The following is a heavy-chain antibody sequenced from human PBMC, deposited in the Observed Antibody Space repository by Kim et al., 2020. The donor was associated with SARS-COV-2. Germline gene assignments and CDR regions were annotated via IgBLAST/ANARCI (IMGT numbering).Heavy chain of an antibody. V-gene: IGHV3-48*02. CDR2: ISSSSSTI. CDR1: GFTFSSYS. Sequence: GGSLRLSCAASGFTFSSYSMNWVRQAPGKGLEWVSYISSSSSTIYYADSVKGRFTISRDNAKNSLYLQMNSLRDEDTAVYYCAREYYDFWSGYSSTDYWGQGTLVTVSS. D-gene: IGHD3-3*01. CDR3: AREYYDFWSGYSSTDY. J-gene: IGHJ4*02.